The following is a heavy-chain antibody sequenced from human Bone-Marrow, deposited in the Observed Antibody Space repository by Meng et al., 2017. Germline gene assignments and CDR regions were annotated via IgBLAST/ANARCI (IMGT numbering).Heavy chain of an antibody. Sequence: SETLSLTCTVSGGSISSYYWSWIRQPPGKGLEWIGYIYYSGSTNYNPSLKSRVTIPVDTSKNQFSLKLSSVTAADTAVYYCARTPVGAAGNDAFDIWGQGTMVTVSS. D-gene: IGHD6-13*01. J-gene: IGHJ3*02. V-gene: IGHV4-59*12. CDR1: GGSISSYY. CDR2: IYYSGST. CDR3: ARTPVGAAGNDAFDI.